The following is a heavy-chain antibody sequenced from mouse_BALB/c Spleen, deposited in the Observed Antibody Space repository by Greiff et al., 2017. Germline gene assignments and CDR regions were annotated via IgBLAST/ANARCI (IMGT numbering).Heavy chain of an antibody. D-gene: IGHD3-1*01. CDR3: ARTHRDYFDY. V-gene: IGHV3-6*02. CDR1: GYSITSGYY. J-gene: IGHJ2*01. CDR2: ISYDGSN. Sequence: DVQLQESGPGLVKPSQSLSLTFSVTGYSITSGYYWNWIRQFPGNKLEWMGYISYDGSNNYNPSLKNRISITRDTSKNQFFLKLNSVTTEDTATYYCARTHRDYFDYWGQGTTLTVSS.